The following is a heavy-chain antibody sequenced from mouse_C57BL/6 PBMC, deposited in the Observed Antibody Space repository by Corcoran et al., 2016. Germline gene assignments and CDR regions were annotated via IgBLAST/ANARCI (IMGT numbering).Heavy chain of an antibody. V-gene: IGHV1-18*01. CDR2: INPNNGGT. J-gene: IGHJ3*01. CDR1: GYTFTDYN. CDR3: ARSRFAY. Sequence: EDQLQQYGPELVKPGASVKITCKASGYTFTDYNMDWVKQSPGKSLEWLGDINPNNGGTIYNQKFKGKATVTVDKSSSTAYMELRSLTSEDTAVYYCARSRFAYWGQGTLVTVSA.